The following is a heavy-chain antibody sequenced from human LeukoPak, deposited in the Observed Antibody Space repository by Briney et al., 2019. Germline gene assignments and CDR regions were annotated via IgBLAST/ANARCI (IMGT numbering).Heavy chain of an antibody. D-gene: IGHD6-13*01. Sequence: GGSLRLSCAASGFTFSSYAMHWVRQAPGKGLEWVAVISYDGSGQYYPDSVKGRFTISRDNSDNTLYLQMNSLRTEDTAVYYCARDQSAGYSSSASSSWGRLGDWGQGTLVTVSS. CDR3: ARDQSAGYSSSASSSWGRLGD. J-gene: IGHJ4*02. CDR2: ISYDGSGQ. CDR1: GFTFSSYA. V-gene: IGHV3-30-3*01.